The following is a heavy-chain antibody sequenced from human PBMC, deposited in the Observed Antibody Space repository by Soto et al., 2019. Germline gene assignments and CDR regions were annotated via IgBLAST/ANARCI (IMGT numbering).Heavy chain of an antibody. CDR1: GFTFSNYW. D-gene: IGHD2-21*01. Sequence: GSLRLSCAASGFTFSNYWMTWVRQAPGKGLEWVANIKEDGGERNYVDSLKGRFTISRDNAKNSLHLQMNSLRDEDTAVYYCARGPIVAAGYYGMDVWGQGTTVTVSS. J-gene: IGHJ6*02. CDR3: ARGPIVAAGYYGMDV. CDR2: IKEDGGER. V-gene: IGHV3-7*02.